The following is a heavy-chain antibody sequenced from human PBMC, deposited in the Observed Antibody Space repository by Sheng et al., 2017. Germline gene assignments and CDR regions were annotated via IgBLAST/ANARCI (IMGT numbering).Heavy chain of an antibody. Sequence: QVQLQESGPGLVKPSETLSLTCTVSGGSVSSGSYYWSWIRQPPGKVLEWIGYIYYSGSTNYNPSLKSRVTISVDTSKNQFSLKLSSVTAADTAVYYCARDAAARLTYYYYYGMDVWGQGTTVTVSS. CDR3: ARDAAARLTYYYYYGMDV. CDR1: GGSVSSGSYY. J-gene: IGHJ6*02. V-gene: IGHV4-61*01. D-gene: IGHD6-13*01. CDR2: IYYSGST.